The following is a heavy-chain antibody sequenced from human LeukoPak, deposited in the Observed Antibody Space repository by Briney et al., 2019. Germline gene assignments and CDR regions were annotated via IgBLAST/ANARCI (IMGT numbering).Heavy chain of an antibody. CDR3: AKDFRDTSMFTDGYFDS. Sequence: GGSLRLSCSASGFIFKNYAMSWVRQAPGKGLEWVSGLSGLGDSKYYADSVNGRFSISRDNANNRLYLQMNNLRAEDTAVYYCAKDFRDTSMFTDGYFDSWVQGALVTVSS. J-gene: IGHJ4*02. CDR2: LSGLGDSK. V-gene: IGHV3-23*01. D-gene: IGHD5-18*01. CDR1: GFIFKNYA.